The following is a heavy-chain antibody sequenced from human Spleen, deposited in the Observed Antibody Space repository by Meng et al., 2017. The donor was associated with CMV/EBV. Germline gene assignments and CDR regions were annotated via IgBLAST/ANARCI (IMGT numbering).Heavy chain of an antibody. Sequence: GGSRKISCAASGFTFSIYSMNWVRQAPGKGLEWISYISSSSYTMYYADSVKGRFTISIDNSKNSLYLQMNSLRAEDTAVYYCAKCLGGTGSDYWGQGTLATVSP. J-gene: IGHJ4*02. CDR2: ISSSSYTM. CDR3: AKCLGGTGSDY. V-gene: IGHV3-48*04. D-gene: IGHD3-16*01. CDR1: GFTFSIYS.